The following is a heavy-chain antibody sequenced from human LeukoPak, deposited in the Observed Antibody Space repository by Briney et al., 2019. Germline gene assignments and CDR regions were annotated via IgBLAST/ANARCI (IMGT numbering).Heavy chain of an antibody. J-gene: IGHJ5*02. D-gene: IGHD2-2*01. CDR2: INHSGST. Sequence: SETLSLTCTVSGGSISSYYWSWIRQPPGKGLEWIGEINHSGSTNYNPSLKSRVTISVDTSKNQFSLKLSSVTAADTAVYYCARGAFDPDIVVVPAAIMSWFDPWGQGTLVTVSS. CDR1: GGSISSYY. V-gene: IGHV4-34*01. CDR3: ARGAFDPDIVVVPAAIMSWFDP.